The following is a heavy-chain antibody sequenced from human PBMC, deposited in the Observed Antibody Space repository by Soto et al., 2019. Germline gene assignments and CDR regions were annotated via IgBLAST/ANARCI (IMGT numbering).Heavy chain of an antibody. CDR1: GFTFSSYA. J-gene: IGHJ6*03. V-gene: IGHV3-23*01. CDR2: ISAGGDDT. D-gene: IGHD5-12*01. CDR3: AKDRYSGYGVYYDMDV. Sequence: EVQLLESGGGLVQPGGSLRLSCAASGFTFSSYAMNWVRQAPGMGLEWVSVISAGGDDTYYADSVTGRFTISRDNSKNTLYLQMNSLRAEDTAQYYCAKDRYSGYGVYYDMDVWGKGATVTVSS.